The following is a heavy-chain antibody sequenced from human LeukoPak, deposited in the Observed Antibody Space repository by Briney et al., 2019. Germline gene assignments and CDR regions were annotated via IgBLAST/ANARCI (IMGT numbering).Heavy chain of an antibody. J-gene: IGHJ4*02. Sequence: AGGSLRLSCAASGFTFITYNMNWVRQAPGKGLEWVSVIYSGGGGGSIYYADSVKGRFTLSRDNSQNTVYLQMNSLRAEDTAVYYCARGAYDWGQGTLVTVSS. CDR3: ARGAYD. D-gene: IGHD2-8*01. CDR1: GFTFITYN. CDR2: IYSGGGGGSI. V-gene: IGHV3-53*01.